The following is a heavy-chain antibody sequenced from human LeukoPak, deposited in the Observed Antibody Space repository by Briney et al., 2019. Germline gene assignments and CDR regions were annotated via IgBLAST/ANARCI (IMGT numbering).Heavy chain of an antibody. J-gene: IGHJ5*02. CDR2: ISAYNGNT. CDR1: GYTFTSYG. CDR3: ARVPYSGSLNWFDP. Sequence: ASVKVSCKASGYTFTSYGISWVRQAPGQGLEWMGWISAYNGNTNCAQKLQGRVTMTTDTSTSTAYMELRSLRSDDTAVYYCARVPYSGSLNWFDPWGQGTLVTISS. D-gene: IGHD1-26*01. V-gene: IGHV1-18*01.